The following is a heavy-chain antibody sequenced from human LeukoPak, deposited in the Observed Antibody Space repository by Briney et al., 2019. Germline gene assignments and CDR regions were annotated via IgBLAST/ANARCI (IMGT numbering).Heavy chain of an antibody. Sequence: PSETLSLTCAVYGGSFSGYYWSWLRQPPGKGLEWLGEINHSGSTNYNPSLKSRVTISVDTSKNQFSLKLSSVTAADTAVYYCARGGWNRNYYYYMDVWGKGTTVTVSS. D-gene: IGHD1/OR15-1a*01. CDR1: GGSFSGYY. CDR3: ARGGWNRNYYYYMDV. V-gene: IGHV4-34*01. J-gene: IGHJ6*03. CDR2: INHSGST.